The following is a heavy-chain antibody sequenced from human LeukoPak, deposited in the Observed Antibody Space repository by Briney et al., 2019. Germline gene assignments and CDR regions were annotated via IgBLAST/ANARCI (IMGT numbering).Heavy chain of an antibody. CDR3: ARDHKLDYDILTGYYKNWFDP. CDR1: GYTFTSYG. Sequence: GASVKVSCKASGYTFTSYGISWVRQAPGQGLEWMGWISAYNGNTNYAQKLQGRVTMTTDTSTSTAYMELRSLRSDDTAVYYRARDHKLDYDILTGYYKNWFDPWGQGTLVTVSS. D-gene: IGHD3-9*01. J-gene: IGHJ5*02. CDR2: ISAYNGNT. V-gene: IGHV1-18*01.